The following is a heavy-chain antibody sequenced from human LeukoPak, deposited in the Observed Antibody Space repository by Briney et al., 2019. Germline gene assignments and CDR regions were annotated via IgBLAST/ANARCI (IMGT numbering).Heavy chain of an antibody. CDR1: GASFSSSSHY. Sequence: SETLSLTCTVSGASFSSSSHYWGWIRQPPGKGLEWIGSMSLSGRTFYNTSLKSRLTISVDTSNNQLSLTLTSVTAADTAVYYCARQLWDDSNEVYCFDYWGQGTLVTVSS. D-gene: IGHD1-26*01. J-gene: IGHJ4*02. V-gene: IGHV4-39*01. CDR3: ARQLWDDSNEVYCFDY. CDR2: MSLSGRT.